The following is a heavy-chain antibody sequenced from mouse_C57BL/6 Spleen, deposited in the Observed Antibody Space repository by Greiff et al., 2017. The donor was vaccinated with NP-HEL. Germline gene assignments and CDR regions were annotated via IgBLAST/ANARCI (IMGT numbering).Heavy chain of an antibody. J-gene: IGHJ4*01. CDR1: GYAFSSSW. CDR3: ARRGDSSGYDGDAMDY. D-gene: IGHD3-2*02. V-gene: IGHV1-82*01. Sequence: QVHVKQSGPELVKPGASVKISCKASGYAFSSSWMNWVKQRPGKGLEWIGRIYPGDGDTNYNGKFKGKATLTADKSSSTAYMQLSSLTSEDSAVYFCARRGDSSGYDGDAMDYWGQGTSVTVSS. CDR2: IYPGDGDT.